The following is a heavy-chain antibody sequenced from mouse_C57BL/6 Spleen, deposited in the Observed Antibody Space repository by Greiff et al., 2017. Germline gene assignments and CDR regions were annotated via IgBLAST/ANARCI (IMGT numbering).Heavy chain of an antibody. J-gene: IGHJ1*03. CDR2: INPSSGYT. V-gene: IGHV1-4*01. CDR3: ARAGGSSWYFDV. D-gene: IGHD1-1*01. CDR1: GYTFTSYT. Sequence: VQLQESGAELARPGASVKMSCKASGYTFTSYTMHWVKQRPGQGLEWIGYINPSSGYTKYNQKFKDKATLTADKSSSTAYMQLSSLTSEDSAVYYCARAGGSSWYFDVWGTGTTVTVSS.